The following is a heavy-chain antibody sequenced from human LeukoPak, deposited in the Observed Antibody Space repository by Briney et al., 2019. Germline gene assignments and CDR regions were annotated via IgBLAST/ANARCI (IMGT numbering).Heavy chain of an antibody. CDR1: GFSFSSYW. J-gene: IGHJ5*02. Sequence: GGSLRLSCAASGFSFSSYWMHWVRQAPGKGLVWVSRIKSDGSSTSYADSVKGRFTISRDNAKNTLYLQMNSLRAEDTAVYYCTRSDWFDPWGQGNLVTVSS. CDR3: TRSDWFDP. V-gene: IGHV3-74*01. CDR2: IKSDGSST.